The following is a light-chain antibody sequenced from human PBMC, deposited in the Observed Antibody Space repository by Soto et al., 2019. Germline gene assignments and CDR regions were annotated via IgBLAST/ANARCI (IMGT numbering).Light chain of an antibody. J-gene: IGLJ1*01. CDR3: ISYTGSSTSYV. V-gene: IGLV2-14*01. CDR2: GVS. CDR1: RSDIGGYNY. Sequence: QSALTQPASVSGSPGQSITISCSGRRSDIGGYNYVAWYQQFPGKTPKILIYGVSNRPSGVSSRFSGSKSGNTASLTISGLQAEDEADYYCISYTGSSTSYVFGSGTKLTVL.